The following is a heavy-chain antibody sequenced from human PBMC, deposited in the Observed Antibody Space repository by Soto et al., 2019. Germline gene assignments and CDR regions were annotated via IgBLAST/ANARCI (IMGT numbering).Heavy chain of an antibody. J-gene: IGHJ4*02. CDR2: IRGFSPYT. CDR1: GFTFRTYT. Sequence: EVQLVESGGGLVKPGGSLRLSCISSGFTFRTYTMNWVRQAPGKGLEWVSGIRGFSPYTFYAESVKGRFTISRDNAKNSLYLQMNSLRADDTAVYYCGKERRGRGWFVCNYWGQGIVVTVSS. V-gene: IGHV3-21*04. CDR3: GKERRGRGWFVCNY. D-gene: IGHD6-19*01.